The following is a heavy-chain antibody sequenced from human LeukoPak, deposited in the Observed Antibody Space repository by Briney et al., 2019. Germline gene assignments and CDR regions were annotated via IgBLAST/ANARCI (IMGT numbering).Heavy chain of an antibody. V-gene: IGHV1-69*05. CDR2: VIPIYYIT. D-gene: IGHD1-26*01. CDR1: GGFFSGYA. Sequence: SVKVSCKASGGFFSGYAMSWLRQAPGQGLEWLGGVIPIYYITKYAQKFQDRVTITTDESTSTAYTELSSLKSEDTAMYYCARGAGSRWWELLPRWYYMDVWGKGTTVTVSS. J-gene: IGHJ6*03. CDR3: ARGAGSRWWELLPRWYYMDV.